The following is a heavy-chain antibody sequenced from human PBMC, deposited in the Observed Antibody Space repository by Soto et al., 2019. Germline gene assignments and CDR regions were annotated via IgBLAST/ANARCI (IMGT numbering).Heavy chain of an antibody. CDR3: ARGITLPTPLDY. Sequence: QVQLVQSGAEEKKPGASVKVSCKASGYTFTSDAMHWVRQAPGQRLEWMGWINAGNGNTKYSQKFQGRVTITRDTSASTAYMELSSLRSEDTAVYDCARGITLPTPLDYWGQGTLVNVSS. CDR1: GYTFTSDA. CDR2: INAGNGNT. D-gene: IGHD1-20*01. J-gene: IGHJ4*02. V-gene: IGHV1-3*05.